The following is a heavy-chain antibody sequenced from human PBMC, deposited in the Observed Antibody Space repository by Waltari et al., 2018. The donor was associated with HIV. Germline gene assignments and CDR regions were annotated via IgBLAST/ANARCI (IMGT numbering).Heavy chain of an antibody. V-gene: IGHV1-69*11. Sequence: QVQLVQSGAEVKKPGSSVKVSCKASGDTFSSYGINWVRQAPGKGLEWIGGIIPMLGTPIYAPMFQDRVTITADESTTTAYMDLRSLRSEDTAVYYCVREGRSSTAWYYFDFWGQGTLVTVSS. D-gene: IGHD6-19*01. CDR3: VREGRSSTAWYYFDF. CDR1: GDTFSSYG. J-gene: IGHJ4*02. CDR2: IIPMLGTP.